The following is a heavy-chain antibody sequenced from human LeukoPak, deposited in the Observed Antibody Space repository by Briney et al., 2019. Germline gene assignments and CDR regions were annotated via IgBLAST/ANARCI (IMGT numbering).Heavy chain of an antibody. V-gene: IGHV3-23*01. J-gene: IGHJ4*02. Sequence: GGSLRLSCAASGFTFSNAAMTWVRQVPGKGLEWVSTITGSDDKTYYADSVKGRFTISRDYSKNTLDLQMNSLRVEDTAIYYCAKGPQLGSAYHPDYWGQGTLVTVSS. CDR3: AKGPQLGSAYHPDY. CDR2: ITGSDDKT. D-gene: IGHD3-16*01. CDR1: GFTFSNAA.